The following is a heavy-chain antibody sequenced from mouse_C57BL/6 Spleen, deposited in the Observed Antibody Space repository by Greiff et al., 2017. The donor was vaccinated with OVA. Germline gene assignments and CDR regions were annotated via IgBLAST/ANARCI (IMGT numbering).Heavy chain of an antibody. CDR3: ARGDGYYEGNFDY. Sequence: QVQLQQSGAELVRPGSSVKLSCKASGYTFTSYWMDWVKQRPGQGLEWIGNIYPSDSETHYNQKFKDKATLTVDKSSSTAYMQLSSLTSEDSAVYYCARGDGYYEGNFDYRGQGTTLTVSS. J-gene: IGHJ2*01. CDR2: IYPSDSET. CDR1: GYTFTSYW. V-gene: IGHV1-61*01. D-gene: IGHD2-3*01.